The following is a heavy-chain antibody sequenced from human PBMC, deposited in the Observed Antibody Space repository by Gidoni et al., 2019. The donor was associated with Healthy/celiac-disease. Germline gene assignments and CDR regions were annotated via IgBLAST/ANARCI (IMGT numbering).Heavy chain of an antibody. D-gene: IGHD1-7*01. CDR1: GFPFGDYA. CDR3: TRSWGYNWNYVNWFDP. CDR2: IRSKAYGGTT. J-gene: IGHJ5*02. V-gene: IGHV3-49*05. Sequence: EVQLVESGGGLVKPGRSLRLSCTASGFPFGDYAMSWFRQAPGKGLGWVGFIRSKAYGGTTEYAASVKGRFTISRDDSKSIAYLQMNSLKTEDTAVYYCTRSWGYNWNYVNWFDPWGQGTLVTVSS.